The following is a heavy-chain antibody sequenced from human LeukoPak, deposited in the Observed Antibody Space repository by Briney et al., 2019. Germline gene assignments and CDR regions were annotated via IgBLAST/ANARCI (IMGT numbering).Heavy chain of an antibody. V-gene: IGHV4-34*01. Sequence: PSETLSLTCAVYGGSFSGYYWSLIRQPPGKGLEWIGEINHSGSTDYNPSLKSRVTISVDTSKNQFSLKLSSVTAADTAVYYCARSSTIVVVTASHNWFDPWGQGTLVTVSS. D-gene: IGHD2-21*02. CDR3: ARSSTIVVVTASHNWFDP. CDR1: GGSFSGYY. J-gene: IGHJ5*02. CDR2: INHSGST.